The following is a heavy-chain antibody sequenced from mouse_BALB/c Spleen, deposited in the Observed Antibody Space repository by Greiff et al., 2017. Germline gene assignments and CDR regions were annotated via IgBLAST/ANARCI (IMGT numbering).Heavy chain of an antibody. D-gene: IGHD2-2*01. CDR2: IEPANGNT. CDR3: ASAYYVNDRAY. CDR1: GFNFKDTY. Sequence: VQLLQSGADLVKPGASVKLSCTASGFNFKDTYMHWVRQRPEKGLEWMGRIEPANGNTKYDPKFQGRSTITADKSSNTAYLQLSSLTSEDTAVYYCASAYYVNDRAYWGQGTLVTVSA. J-gene: IGHJ3*01. V-gene: IGHV14-3*02.